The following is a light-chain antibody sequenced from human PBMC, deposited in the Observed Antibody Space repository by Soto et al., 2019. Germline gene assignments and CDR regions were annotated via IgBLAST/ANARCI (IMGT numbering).Light chain of an antibody. V-gene: IGKV3-11*01. CDR1: QSVSSY. J-gene: IGKJ3*01. CDR3: QQRSNWIFT. Sequence: EIVLTQSPATLSLSPGERATLSCRASQSVSSYLAWYQQKPGQAPTLLIYDASNRATGIPARFSGSGSGTEFTLTISSLEPEDFAVYYCQQRSNWIFTFGPGTKVDIK. CDR2: DAS.